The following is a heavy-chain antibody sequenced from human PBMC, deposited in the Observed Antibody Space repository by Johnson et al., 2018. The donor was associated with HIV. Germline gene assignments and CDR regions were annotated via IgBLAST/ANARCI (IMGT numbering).Heavy chain of an antibody. CDR3: SRHGGAPYSSSWYPLFGAFDI. D-gene: IGHD6-13*01. J-gene: IGHJ3*02. CDR1: GFTFSNAW. Sequence: VQLVESGGGLVKPGGSLRLSCAASGFTFSNAWMSWVRQAPGKGLEWVGRIKSKSDGETTDYAAPVKGRFAISRDDSKNTLYVQMNSLKTEDTAVYNCSRHGGAPYSSSWYPLFGAFDIWGQGTMVTVSS. CDR2: IKSKSDGETT. V-gene: IGHV3-15*01.